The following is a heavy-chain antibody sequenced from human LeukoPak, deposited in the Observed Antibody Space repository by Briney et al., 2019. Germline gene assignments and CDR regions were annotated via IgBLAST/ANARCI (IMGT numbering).Heavy chain of an antibody. J-gene: IGHJ4*02. CDR3: ATSVQMATRYYFDY. CDR1: GGSISSSSYY. V-gene: IGHV4-39*01. CDR2: IYYSGST. D-gene: IGHD5-24*01. Sequence: SETLSLTCTVSGGSISSSSYYWVWIRQPPGKGLEWSGSIYYSGSTYYSPSLNSRVTISIDTSKNPFSLKLSSVTAADTAVYYCATSVQMATRYYFDYRGQGTLVTVSS.